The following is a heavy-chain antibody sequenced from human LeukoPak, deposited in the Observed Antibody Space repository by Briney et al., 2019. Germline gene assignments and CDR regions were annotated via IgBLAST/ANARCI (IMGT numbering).Heavy chain of an antibody. D-gene: IGHD2-2*01. CDR2: ISYDGSNK. V-gene: IGHV3-30*04. CDR1: GFTFSSYA. CDR3: ASFAKSFYCSSTSCYLNWEPYYYYYMDV. Sequence: HSGGSLRLSCAASGFTFSSYAMHWVRQAPGKGLEWVAVISYDGSNKYYADSVKGRFTISRDNSKNSLYLQMNSLRAEDTAVYYCASFAKSFYCSSTSCYLNWEPYYYYYMDVWGKGTTVTVSS. J-gene: IGHJ6*03.